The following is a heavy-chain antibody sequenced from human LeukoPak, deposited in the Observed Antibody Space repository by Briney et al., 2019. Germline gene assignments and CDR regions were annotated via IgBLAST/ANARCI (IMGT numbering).Heavy chain of an antibody. CDR3: ARLSPPPAAGSDYYYMDV. J-gene: IGHJ6*03. V-gene: IGHV3-53*01. Sequence: GGSLRLSCAASGFTVSSNYMSWVRQAPGEGLEWVSVIYSGGTTYYANSVKGRFTISRDNSQNTVYLQMNSLRAEDTAVYYCARLSPPPAAGSDYYYMDVWGKGTTVTVSS. CDR1: GFTVSSNY. CDR2: IYSGGTT. D-gene: IGHD6-13*01.